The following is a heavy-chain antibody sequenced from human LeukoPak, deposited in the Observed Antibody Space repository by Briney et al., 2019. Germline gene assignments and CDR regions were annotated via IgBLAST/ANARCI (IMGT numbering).Heavy chain of an antibody. J-gene: IGHJ3*02. V-gene: IGHV3-66*01. CDR1: GFTVSSNY. D-gene: IGHD5-12*01. CDR2: IYSGGST. CDR3: ARDRYSGYEYAFDI. Sequence: GGSLRLSCAASGFTVSSNYMSWVRQAPGKGLEWVSVIYSGGSTYYADSVKGRFTISRDNSKNTLYLQMNSLRAEDTAVYYCARDRYSGYEYAFDIWGQGTMVTVSS.